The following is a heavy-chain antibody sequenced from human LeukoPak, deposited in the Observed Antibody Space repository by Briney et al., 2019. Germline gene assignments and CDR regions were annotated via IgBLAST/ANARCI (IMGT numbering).Heavy chain of an antibody. CDR3: AGLVLRYFDWLLDY. CDR2: IYYSGST. D-gene: IGHD3-9*01. V-gene: IGHV4-30-4*01. J-gene: IGHJ4*02. CDR1: GGSISSGDYY. Sequence: SETLSLTCTVSGGSISSGDYYWSWIRQPPGKGLEWIGYIYYSGSTYYNPSLKSRVTISVDTSKNQFSLKLSSVTAADTAVYYCAGLVLRYFDWLLDYWGQGTLVTVSS.